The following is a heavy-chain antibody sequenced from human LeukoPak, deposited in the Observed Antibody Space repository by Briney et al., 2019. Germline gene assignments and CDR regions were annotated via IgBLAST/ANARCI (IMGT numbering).Heavy chain of an antibody. D-gene: IGHD3-3*01. CDR2: IYYSGNT. Sequence: SETLSLTCTVSGDSITSYYWSWIRQPPGKGLEWIGHIYYSGNTIYNPSLKSRVTISVDTSKNHFSLRLSSVTAADAAVYYCARTKRSFCSGGTCLDTFDIWGQGTMVTVSS. CDR1: GDSITSYY. V-gene: IGHV4-59*01. J-gene: IGHJ3*02. CDR3: ARTKRSFCSGGTCLDTFDI.